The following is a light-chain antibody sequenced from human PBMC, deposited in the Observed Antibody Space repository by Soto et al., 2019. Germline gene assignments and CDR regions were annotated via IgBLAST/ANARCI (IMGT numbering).Light chain of an antibody. CDR3: SSYTSSSTYV. J-gene: IGLJ1*01. Sequence: QSALTQPASVSGSPGQSITISCTGTSSDVGGYNYVSWYQQHPGKAPKLMIYDVSHWPSGVSNRFSGSKSGNTASLTISGLQAEDEADYYCSSYTSSSTYVFGTGTKLTVL. CDR2: DVS. V-gene: IGLV2-14*01. CDR1: SSDVGGYNY.